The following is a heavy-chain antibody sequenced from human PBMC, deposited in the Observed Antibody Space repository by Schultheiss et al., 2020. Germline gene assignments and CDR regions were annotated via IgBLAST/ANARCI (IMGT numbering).Heavy chain of an antibody. V-gene: IGHV4-4*07. D-gene: IGHD1-7*01. CDR3: ARDGWNYGYYYYGVDV. Sequence: SQTLSLTCTVSGGSISSSYYWSWIRQPAGKGLEWIGRIYTSGSTNYNPSLKSRVTMSVDTSKNQFSLKLSSVTAADTAVYYCARDGWNYGYYYYGVDVWGRGTTV. CDR2: IYTSGST. CDR1: GGSISSSYY. J-gene: IGHJ6*02.